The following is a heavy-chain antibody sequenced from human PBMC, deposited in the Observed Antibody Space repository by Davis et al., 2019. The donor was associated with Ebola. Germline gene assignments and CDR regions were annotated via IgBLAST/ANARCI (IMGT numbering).Heavy chain of an antibody. Sequence: SVTVSCLASLYTFTNHYMHRARQPPGHRLEWMGLIIPNHGRTIYAQKFQGRVTVTRDTSTTTVYMDLSSLRSEDTALYYCTTPGGQDSGYDVFDIWGQGTMVTVSS. J-gene: IGHJ3*02. CDR2: IIPNHGRT. D-gene: IGHD5-12*01. CDR3: TTPGGQDSGYDVFDI. V-gene: IGHV1-46*03. CDR1: LYTFTNHY.